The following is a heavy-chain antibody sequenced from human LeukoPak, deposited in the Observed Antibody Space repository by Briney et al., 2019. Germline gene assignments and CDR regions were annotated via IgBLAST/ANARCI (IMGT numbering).Heavy chain of an antibody. V-gene: IGHV3-23*01. CDR3: AREQTFPYFDS. CDR2: ITRSGGT. D-gene: IGHD3-16*01. CDR1: GFTFSTYA. Sequence: PGGSLRLSCAASGFTFSTYAVTWVRQAPGKGLEWVSIITRSGGTYYADSVKGRFTISRDNSKNTLYLQMNSLRAEDTAVYYCAREQTFPYFDSWGQGTLVTVSS. J-gene: IGHJ4*02.